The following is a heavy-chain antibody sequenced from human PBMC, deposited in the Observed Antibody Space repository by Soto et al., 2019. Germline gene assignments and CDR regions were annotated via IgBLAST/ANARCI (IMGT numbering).Heavy chain of an antibody. CDR1: GYTFTSYG. CDR2: ISAYNDNT. Sequence: GASVKVSCKASGYTFTSYGISWVRQAPGQGLEWMGWISAYNDNTNYAQKLQGRVTMTTDTSTSTAYMELRSLRSDDTAVYYCARDQQMAGYSYGSWFDPWGQGTLVTVSS. D-gene: IGHD5-18*01. CDR3: ARDQQMAGYSYGSWFDP. V-gene: IGHV1-18*01. J-gene: IGHJ5*02.